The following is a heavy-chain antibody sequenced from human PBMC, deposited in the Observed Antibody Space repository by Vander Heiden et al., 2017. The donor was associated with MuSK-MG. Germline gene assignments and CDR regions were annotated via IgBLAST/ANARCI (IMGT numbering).Heavy chain of an antibody. D-gene: IGHD6-13*01. Sequence: QVQLQESGPGLVKPSETLSLTFTVSGYSISSGYSWGWIRQPPGKGLEWIGSIYHSGSTYYNPSLKSRVTISVDTSKNQFSLKLSSVTAADTAVYYCARTIAAGIAAAGPFDYWGQGTLVTVSS. CDR3: ARTIAAGIAAAGPFDY. CDR1: GYSISSGYS. J-gene: IGHJ4*02. CDR2: IYHSGST. V-gene: IGHV4-38-2*02.